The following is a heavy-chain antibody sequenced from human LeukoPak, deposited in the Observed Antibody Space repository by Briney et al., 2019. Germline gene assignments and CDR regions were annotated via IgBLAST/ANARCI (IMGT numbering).Heavy chain of an antibody. CDR2: INRNNGNT. Sequence: ASVKVSCKASGYTFTSYGIRWVRQAPGQGLEWMGWINRNNGNTNFAQKVQGRVTMTTDTSTTTAYMEMRSLRSDDTAVYYCAREGSGWQKPDYWGQGTLVSVSP. CDR3: AREGSGWQKPDY. D-gene: IGHD6-19*01. J-gene: IGHJ4*02. V-gene: IGHV1-18*01. CDR1: GYTFTSYG.